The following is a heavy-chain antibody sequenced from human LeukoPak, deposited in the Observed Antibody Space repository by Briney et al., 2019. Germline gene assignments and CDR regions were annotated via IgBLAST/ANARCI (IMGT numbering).Heavy chain of an antibody. CDR3: VRVVPETGTLDY. D-gene: IGHD1-1*01. Sequence: PGGSLRLSCAASGFTFSSYSMNWVRQAPGKGLQWLASISSRSSYMFYADSVEGRFTISRDNAKKSLYLQMNSLRSEDTALYYCVRVVPETGTLDYWGQGALVTVSS. J-gene: IGHJ4*02. V-gene: IGHV3-21*01. CDR1: GFTFSSYS. CDR2: ISSRSSYM.